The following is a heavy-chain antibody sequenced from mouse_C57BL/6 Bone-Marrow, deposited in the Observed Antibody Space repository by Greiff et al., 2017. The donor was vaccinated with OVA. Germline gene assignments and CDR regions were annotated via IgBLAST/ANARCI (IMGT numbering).Heavy chain of an antibody. CDR3: ARSFYSNYSYWYFDV. J-gene: IGHJ1*03. V-gene: IGHV1-82*01. CDR1: GYAFSSSW. CDR2: IYPGDGDT. D-gene: IGHD2-5*01. Sequence: VKLMESGPELVKPGASVKISCKASGYAFSSSWMNWVKQRPGKGLEWIGRIYPGDGDTNYNGKFKGKATLTADKSSSTAYMQLSSLTSEDSAVYFCARSFYSNYSYWYFDVWGTGTTVTVSS.